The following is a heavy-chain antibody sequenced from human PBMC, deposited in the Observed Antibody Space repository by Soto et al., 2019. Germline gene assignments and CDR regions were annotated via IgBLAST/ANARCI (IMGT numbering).Heavy chain of an antibody. V-gene: IGHV5-10-1*01. CDR3: ARVGGIAVAGPFDY. Sequence: PXESLKISFKGSGYSFTSYWISWVRQIPGKGLEWMGRIDPSDSYTNYSPSFQGHVTISADKSISTAYLQWSSLKASDTAMYYCARVGGIAVAGPFDYWGQGTLVTVSS. CDR2: IDPSDSYT. D-gene: IGHD6-19*01. J-gene: IGHJ4*02. CDR1: GYSFTSYW.